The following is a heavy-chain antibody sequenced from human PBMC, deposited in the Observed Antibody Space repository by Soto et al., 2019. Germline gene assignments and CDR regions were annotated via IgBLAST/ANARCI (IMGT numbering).Heavy chain of an antibody. CDR1: GFTFSSYS. CDR3: ARDADLYRPRIAAAGLDY. D-gene: IGHD6-13*01. J-gene: IGHJ4*02. CDR2: ISSSSSTI. Sequence: GGSLRLSCGAFGFTFSSYSMNWVRQAPGKGLEWVSYISSSSSTIYYADSVKGRFTISRDNAKNSLYLQMNSLRDEDTAVYYCARDADLYRPRIAAAGLDYWGQGTLVTVSS. V-gene: IGHV3-48*02.